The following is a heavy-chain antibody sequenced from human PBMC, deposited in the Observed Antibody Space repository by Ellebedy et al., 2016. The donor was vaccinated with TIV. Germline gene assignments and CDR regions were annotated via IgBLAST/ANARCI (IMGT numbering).Heavy chain of an antibody. J-gene: IGHJ4*02. V-gene: IGHV4-59*08. CDR2: IYSSGST. D-gene: IGHD4-17*01. CDR1: GGSIGSYY. Sequence: MPSETLSLTCTVSGGSIGSYYWSWIRQAPGKRLEWIGYIYSSGSTKYNPSLESRVTISVDTSRNQFSLKLSSVIAADTAGYYCARLRYDYGDLYVDYWGQGTQVTVSS. CDR3: ARLRYDYGDLYVDY.